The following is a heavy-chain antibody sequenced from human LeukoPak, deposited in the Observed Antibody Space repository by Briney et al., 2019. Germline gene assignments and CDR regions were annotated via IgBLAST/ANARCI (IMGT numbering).Heavy chain of an antibody. D-gene: IGHD3-10*01. V-gene: IGHV4-34*01. CDR3: ARGLRYYYGSGSYVGYFDY. Sequence: SETLSLTCAVYGGSFSGYYWSWIRQPPGKGLEWIGEINHSGSTNYNPSLKSRVTISVDTSKNQFSLKLSSMTAADTAVYYCARGLRYYYGSGSYVGYFDYWGQGTLVTVSS. J-gene: IGHJ4*02. CDR2: INHSGST. CDR1: GGSFSGYY.